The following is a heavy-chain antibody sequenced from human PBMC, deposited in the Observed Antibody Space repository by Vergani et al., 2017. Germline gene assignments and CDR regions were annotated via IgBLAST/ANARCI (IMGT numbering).Heavy chain of an antibody. J-gene: IGHJ4*02. D-gene: IGHD3-10*01. CDR1: GFTFSSYA. CDR3: AKTSQYGSGSYSDY. V-gene: IGHV3-23*01. Sequence: EVQLLESGGGLVQPGGSLRLSCAASGFTFSSYAMSWVRQAPGKGLEWVSAISGSGGSAYYADSVKGRFTISRDNSKNTLYLQMNSLRAEDTAVYYCAKTSQYGSGSYSDYWGQGTLVTVSS. CDR2: ISGSGGSA.